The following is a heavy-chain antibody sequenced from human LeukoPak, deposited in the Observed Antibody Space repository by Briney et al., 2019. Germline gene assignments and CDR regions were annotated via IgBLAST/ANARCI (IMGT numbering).Heavy chain of an antibody. CDR1: GFTFDDYG. V-gene: IGHV3-48*01. J-gene: IGHJ4*02. Sequence: GGSLRLSCAASGFTFDDYGMTWVRQAPGKGLEWVSYINGGSSPIYYADSVRGRFTISRDNAKNSLYLQMNSLRAEDTAVYYCVRDNPRCCGVVPANIDDYWGQGTLVTVSS. CDR2: INGGSSPI. CDR3: VRDNPRCCGVVPANIDDY. D-gene: IGHD2-15*01.